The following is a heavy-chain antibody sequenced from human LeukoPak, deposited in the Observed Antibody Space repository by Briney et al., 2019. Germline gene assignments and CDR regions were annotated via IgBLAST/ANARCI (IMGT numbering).Heavy chain of an antibody. CDR1: GYTFTSYD. J-gene: IGHJ4*02. D-gene: IGHD3-3*01. V-gene: IGHV1-8*01. CDR2: MNPNSGNT. CDR3: ARESVDFWSGYRLYYFDY. Sequence: ASVKVSCKASGYTFTSYDINWVRQATGQGLEWMGWMNPNSGNTGYAQKFQGRVTMTRNTSISTAYMELSSLRSEDTAVYYCARESVDFWSGYRLYYFDYWGQGTLVTVSS.